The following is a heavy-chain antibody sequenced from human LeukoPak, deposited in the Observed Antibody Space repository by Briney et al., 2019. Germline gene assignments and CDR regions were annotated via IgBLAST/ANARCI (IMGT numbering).Heavy chain of an antibody. V-gene: IGHV1-69*05. CDR1: GGTFSSYA. CDR3: ARGSPYYDFWSGFYYMDV. J-gene: IGHJ6*03. Sequence: SVKVSCKASGGTFSSYAISWVRQAPGQGLEWMGGIIPIFGTANYAQKFQGRVTMTRDKSTSTVYMELSSLRSEDTAVYYCARGSPYYDFWSGFYYMDVWGKGTTVTVSS. D-gene: IGHD3-3*01. CDR2: IIPIFGTA.